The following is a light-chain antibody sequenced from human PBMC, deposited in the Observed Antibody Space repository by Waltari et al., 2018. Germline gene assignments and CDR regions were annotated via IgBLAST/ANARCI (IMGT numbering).Light chain of an antibody. Sequence: QSALTQPASVSGSPGQSIPISRTGTNSDAGGYHYVSWYHQHPTRAPKLMIYDVSNRPSGVSNRFSGSRSGNTASLTISGLQAEDEADYYCSSYTSSSTVVFGGGTKLTVL. CDR1: NSDAGGYHY. CDR2: DVS. CDR3: SSYTSSSTVV. V-gene: IGLV2-14*03. J-gene: IGLJ2*01.